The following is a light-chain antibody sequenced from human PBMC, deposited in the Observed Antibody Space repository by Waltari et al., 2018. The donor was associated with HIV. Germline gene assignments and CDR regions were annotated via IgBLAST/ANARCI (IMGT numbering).Light chain of an antibody. CDR1: QSVGNY. J-gene: IGKJ2*03. CDR2: EAS. Sequence: EIVLTQSPATLSLSPGERATLSCRASQSVGNYLAWYQQKPGQPPRLLIYEASNRATGIPARFSGSGSRTDFTLTISSLEPEDFAVYYCQQRTNWPPYSFGQGTKLEIK. CDR3: QQRTNWPPYS. V-gene: IGKV3-11*01.